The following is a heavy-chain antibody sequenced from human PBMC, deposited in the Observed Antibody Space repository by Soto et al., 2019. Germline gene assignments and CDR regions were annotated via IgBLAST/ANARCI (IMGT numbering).Heavy chain of an antibody. V-gene: IGHV3-74*01. CDR3: ARGGGDRYNGGHVY. CDR2: INSDGSTT. CDR1: GFTFSSFW. D-gene: IGHD3-16*01. Sequence: EVQLVESGGGLVQPGGSLRLSCAASGFTFSSFWMHWVRQAPGKGLMWVSRINSDGSTTTYADSVKDRFTISRDNAKNTLYLQMNSLRAEDTAVYYCARGGGDRYNGGHVYWGQGTLVTVSS. J-gene: IGHJ4*02.